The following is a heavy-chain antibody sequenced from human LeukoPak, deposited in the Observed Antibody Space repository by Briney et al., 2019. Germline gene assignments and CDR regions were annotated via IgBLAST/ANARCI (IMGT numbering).Heavy chain of an antibody. CDR1: GFTFSSYG. V-gene: IGHV3-21*01. J-gene: IGHJ4*02. Sequence: GGSLRLSCAASGFTFSSYGMHWVRQAPGKGLEWVSSISGPSDYTYYTDSVKGRFTISRDNARNSLYLQMNSLRADDTAIYYCARDSGGDDYFDLWGQGTLVTVSS. CDR3: ARDSGGDDYFDL. CDR2: ISGPSDYT. D-gene: IGHD2-21*01.